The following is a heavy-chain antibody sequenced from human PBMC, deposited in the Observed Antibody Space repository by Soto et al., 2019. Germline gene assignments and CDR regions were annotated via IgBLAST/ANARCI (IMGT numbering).Heavy chain of an antibody. V-gene: IGHV3-30-3*01. Sequence: QVQLVEPGEGVVHPGSSLRLSYGASGFTCRRYAWHRVRKAPAKGVEWVEVRSYDGSNKYYADSLKGRFTTSIDNSKNTLDLQMNSLRAEDTAVYYCETVFSSIAARQDDYWGQGPLIPVTS. CDR2: RSYDGSNK. J-gene: IGHJ4*02. CDR3: ETVFSSIAARQDDY. CDR1: GFTCRRYA. D-gene: IGHD6-6*01.